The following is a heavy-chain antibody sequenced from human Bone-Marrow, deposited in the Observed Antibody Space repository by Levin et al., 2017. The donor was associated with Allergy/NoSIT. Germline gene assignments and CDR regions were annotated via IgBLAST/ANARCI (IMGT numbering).Heavy chain of an antibody. D-gene: IGHD4-11*01. J-gene: IGHJ4*02. V-gene: IGHV3-48*03. CDR3: ARSDYSNLGFDY. Sequence: GGSLRLSCAASGFTFTSYEMNWVRQAPGKGLEWVSYISTSGSAIYHADSVKGRFTISRDNAKNSLDLQMNSLRAEDTAVYYCARSDYSNLGFDYWGQGTLVTVSS. CDR1: GFTFTSYE. CDR2: ISTSGSAI.